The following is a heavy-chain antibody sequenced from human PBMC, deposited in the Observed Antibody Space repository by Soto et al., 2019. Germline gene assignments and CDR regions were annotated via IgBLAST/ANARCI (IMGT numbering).Heavy chain of an antibody. Sequence: QVQLVESGGGVVQPGRSLRLSCAASGFTFSSYGMHWVRQAPGKGLEWVAVIWYDGSNKYYADSVKGRFTISRDNSKNTLYLQMNSLRAEDTAVYYCARDGKANWEEFDAFDIWGQGTMVTVSS. CDR3: ARDGKANWEEFDAFDI. D-gene: IGHD7-27*01. V-gene: IGHV3-33*01. J-gene: IGHJ3*02. CDR2: IWYDGSNK. CDR1: GFTFSSYG.